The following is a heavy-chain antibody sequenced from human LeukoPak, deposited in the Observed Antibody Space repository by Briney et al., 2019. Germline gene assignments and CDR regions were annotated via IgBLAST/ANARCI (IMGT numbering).Heavy chain of an antibody. Sequence: GGSLRLSCAASGFTFSTYWMNWVRQAPGKGLEWVANIKQDGSEKYYVDSVKGRFTISRDNDKKSLYLQMNSLRAEDMALYYCAKDTYYYGSGSGGYFDYWGQGTLVTVSS. CDR2: IKQDGSEK. CDR1: GFTFSTYW. J-gene: IGHJ4*02. D-gene: IGHD3-10*01. V-gene: IGHV3-7*03. CDR3: AKDTYYYGSGSGGYFDY.